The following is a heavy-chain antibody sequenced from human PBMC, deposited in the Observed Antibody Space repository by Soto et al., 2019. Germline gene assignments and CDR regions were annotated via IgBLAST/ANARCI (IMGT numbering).Heavy chain of an antibody. CDR2: INPNSGGT. Sequence: QVQLVQSGAEVKKPGASMNVSSRTSGYTFTGYYIHWVRQAPGQGLEWMGWINPNSGGTNYAQKFQGRVTMTRDTSINTAYMDLSRLKSDGTAVYYCARGSIRQQWLVGDTWGPGTLVTVS. CDR1: GYTFTGYY. D-gene: IGHD6-19*01. J-gene: IGHJ5*02. CDR3: ARGSIRQQWLVGDT. V-gene: IGHV1-2*02.